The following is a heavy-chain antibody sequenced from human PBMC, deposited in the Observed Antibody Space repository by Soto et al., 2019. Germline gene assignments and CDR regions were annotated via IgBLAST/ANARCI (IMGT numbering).Heavy chain of an antibody. J-gene: IGHJ4*02. CDR3: ARSIVVVTALDY. CDR2: MNANSGNT. CDR1: GYTFSDYD. Sequence: VKVSCKASGYTFSDYDINWVRQATGQRLEWMGWMNANSGNTGYSQKFQGRVTITRDTSASTAYMELSSLRSEDTAVYYCARSIVVVTALDYWGQGTLVTVSS. V-gene: IGHV1-3*01. D-gene: IGHD2-21*02.